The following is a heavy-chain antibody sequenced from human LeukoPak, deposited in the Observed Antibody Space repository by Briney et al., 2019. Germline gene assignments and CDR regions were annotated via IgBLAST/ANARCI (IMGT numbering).Heavy chain of an antibody. Sequence: SVKVSCKASGGAFSSYAISWVRQAPGQGLEWMGGIIPIFGTANYAQKFQGRVTITADESTSTAYMELSSLRSEDTAVYYCARGGDSYGSLHQFDYWGQGTLVTVSS. CDR3: ARGGDSYGSLHQFDY. V-gene: IGHV1-69*13. J-gene: IGHJ4*02. D-gene: IGHD5-18*01. CDR2: IIPIFGTA. CDR1: GGAFSSYA.